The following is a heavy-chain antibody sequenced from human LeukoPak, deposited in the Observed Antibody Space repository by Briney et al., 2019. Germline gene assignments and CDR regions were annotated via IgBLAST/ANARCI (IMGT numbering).Heavy chain of an antibody. CDR2: INHSGST. CDR3: ARGVGVYASWFDP. J-gene: IGHJ5*02. V-gene: IGHV4-34*01. D-gene: IGHD2-8*01. CDR1: GGSFSGYY. Sequence: TSETLSLTCVVYGGSFSGYYWSWIRQPPGKGLEWIGEINHSGSTNYNPSLKSRVTISVDTSKNQFSLKLSSVTAADTAVYYCARGVGVYASWFDPWGQGTLVTVSS.